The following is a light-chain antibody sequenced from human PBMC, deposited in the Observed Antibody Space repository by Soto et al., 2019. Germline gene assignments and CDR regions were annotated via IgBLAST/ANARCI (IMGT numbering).Light chain of an antibody. CDR1: QGVTTN. Sequence: EIVFTQAPGPLSLSPGERATLSCRASQGVTTNMAWYQQKPGQAPRLLIYGASTRATGIPARFSGSGSGTDFTLTISSLQSEDFAVYYCQQYNNWPPWTFGQGTKVDIK. CDR3: QQYNNWPPWT. J-gene: IGKJ1*01. CDR2: GAS. V-gene: IGKV3-15*01.